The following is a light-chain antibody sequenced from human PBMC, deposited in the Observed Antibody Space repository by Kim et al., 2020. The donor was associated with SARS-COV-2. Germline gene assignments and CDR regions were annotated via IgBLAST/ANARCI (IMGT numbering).Light chain of an antibody. CDR1: SNNVGNQG. Sequence: QTATLTCTGNSNNVGNQGAAWLQQHQGHPPKVLSDRNNNRPSVISERFSASRSGNTASLTITGLQPEDEADYYCSAWDSSLNAVVFGGGTQLTVL. J-gene: IGLJ2*01. V-gene: IGLV10-54*04. CDR3: SAWDSSLNAVV. CDR2: RNN.